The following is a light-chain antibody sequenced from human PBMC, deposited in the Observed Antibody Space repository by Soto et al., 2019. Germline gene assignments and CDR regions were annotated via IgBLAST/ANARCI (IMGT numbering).Light chain of an antibody. J-gene: IGLJ1*01. CDR2: DVT. CDR3: SSYTVSSTPLYV. Sequence: QSVLTQPASVSGSPGQPIAISCTGTSSDVGAYDYVSWYQQHPGKAPKLMIYDVTNRPSGVSDRFSGSKSGNTASLTISGLQAEDEADYYCSSYTVSSTPLYVFGTGTKVTV. V-gene: IGLV2-14*01. CDR1: SSDVGAYDY.